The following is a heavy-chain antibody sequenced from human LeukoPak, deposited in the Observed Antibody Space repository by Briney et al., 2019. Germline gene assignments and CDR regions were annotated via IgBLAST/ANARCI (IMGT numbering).Heavy chain of an antibody. J-gene: IGHJ4*02. D-gene: IGHD6-19*01. V-gene: IGHV3-30*18. CDR3: AKVRWDNSGWYYLDS. Sequence: GGSLRLSCAASGFSFSDYKMHWVRQAPGKGLEWMALISYNGINEYCADSVKGRFTISRDNSKSTLLLQMNSLRAEDTAVYYCAKVRWDNSGWYYLDSWGQGTLVTVSS. CDR2: ISYNGINE. CDR1: GFSFSDYK.